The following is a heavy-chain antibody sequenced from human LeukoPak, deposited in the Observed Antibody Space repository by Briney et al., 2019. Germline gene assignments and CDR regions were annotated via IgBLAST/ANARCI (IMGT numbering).Heavy chain of an antibody. CDR1: GFTFSSYA. V-gene: IGHV3-23*01. Sequence: GGSLRLSCAASGFTFSSYAMSWVRQAPGKGLEWVSAISGSGGSTYYADSVKGRFTISRDNSKNTLYLQMNSLRAEDTAVYYCAKGATMVRGFPLPKRQYYFDYWGQGTLVTVSS. D-gene: IGHD3-10*01. J-gene: IGHJ4*02. CDR3: AKGATMVRGFPLPKRQYYFDY. CDR2: ISGSGGST.